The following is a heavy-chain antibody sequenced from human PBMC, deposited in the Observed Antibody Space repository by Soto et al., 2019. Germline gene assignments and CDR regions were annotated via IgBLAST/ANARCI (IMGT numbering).Heavy chain of an antibody. D-gene: IGHD3-22*01. V-gene: IGHV4-31*03. CDR2: IYYSGST. CDR1: GGSIGGGGDY. CDR3: ARTYYYDSSGYYPFDP. Sequence: SETLSLICTVSGGSIGGGGDYWSWIRQHPGKGLEWIGYIYYSGSTYYNPSLKSRVTISVDTSKNQFSLKLSSVTAADTAVYYCARTYYYDSSGYYPFDPWGQGTLVTVSS. J-gene: IGHJ5*02.